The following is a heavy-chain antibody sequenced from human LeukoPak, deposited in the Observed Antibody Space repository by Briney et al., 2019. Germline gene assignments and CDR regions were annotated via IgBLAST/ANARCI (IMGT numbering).Heavy chain of an antibody. V-gene: IGHV4-59*12. CDR2: IYYSGST. CDR3: ARDPSVGGAAAVDY. D-gene: IGHD6-13*01. CDR1: GGSISSSY. Sequence: SETLSLTCTVSGGSISSSYWSWIRQPPGKGLEWIGYIYYSGSTNYNPSLKSRVTISVDRSKNQFSLKLSSVTAADTAVYYCARDPSVGGAAAVDYWGQGTLVTVSS. J-gene: IGHJ4*02.